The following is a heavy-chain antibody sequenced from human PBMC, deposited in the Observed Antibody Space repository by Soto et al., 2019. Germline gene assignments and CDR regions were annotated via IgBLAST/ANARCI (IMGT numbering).Heavy chain of an antibody. CDR1: GDSISCGASF. J-gene: IGHJ5*02. V-gene: IGHV4-31*03. D-gene: IGHD2-2*01. CDR3: AKLSCTSSTCYFPGWFDP. CDR2: VYYSGSS. Sequence: ASETLSLTCTVSGDSISCGASFWSWIRQPPGKGLEWIANVYYSGSSYYNPSLKSRLTISVDTTKNQFSLQLKSMTAADTAVYYCAKLSCTSSTCYFPGWFDPWGQGTLVTVS.